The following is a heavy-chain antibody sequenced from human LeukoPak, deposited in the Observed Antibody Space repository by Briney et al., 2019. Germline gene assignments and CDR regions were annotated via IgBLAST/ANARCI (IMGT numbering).Heavy chain of an antibody. V-gene: IGHV4-34*01. CDR1: GGSFSGYY. J-gene: IGHJ4*02. CDR2: INHSGST. CDR3: ARRADITIFGVVIGNSFDY. D-gene: IGHD3-3*01. Sequence: SETLSLTCAVYGGSFSGYYWSWIRQPPGKGLEWIGEINHSGSTNYNPSLKSRVTISVDTSKNQFSLKLSSVTAADTAVYYCARRADITIFGVVIGNSFDYWGQGTLVTLSS.